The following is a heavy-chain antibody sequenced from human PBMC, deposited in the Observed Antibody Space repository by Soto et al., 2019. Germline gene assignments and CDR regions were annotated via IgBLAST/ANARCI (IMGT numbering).Heavy chain of an antibody. CDR1: GFTFSSYA. CDR3: AKDHSSTRTTYYFDY. Sequence: GGSLRLSCAASGFTFSSYAMSWVRQAPGKGLEWVSAISGSGGSTYYADSVKGRFTISRDNSKNTLYLQMNSLRAEDTAVYYCAKDHSSTRTTYYFDYWGQGTLVTVSS. CDR2: ISGSGGST. J-gene: IGHJ4*02. D-gene: IGHD6-6*01. V-gene: IGHV3-23*01.